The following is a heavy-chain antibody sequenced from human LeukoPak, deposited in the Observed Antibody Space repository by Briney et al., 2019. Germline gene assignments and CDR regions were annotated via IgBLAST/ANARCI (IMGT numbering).Heavy chain of an antibody. D-gene: IGHD3-3*01. CDR1: EFSVGSNY. V-gene: IGHV3-66*01. CDR3: ARDQGFSYYFYYMDV. Sequence: GGSLRLSCAASEFSVGSNYMTWVRQAPGKGLEWVSLIYSDGSTYYADSVKGRFTISRDNSKNTLYLQMNSMRGEDTAVYYCARDQGFSYYFYYMDVWGKGTTVTVPS. CDR2: IYSDGST. J-gene: IGHJ6*03.